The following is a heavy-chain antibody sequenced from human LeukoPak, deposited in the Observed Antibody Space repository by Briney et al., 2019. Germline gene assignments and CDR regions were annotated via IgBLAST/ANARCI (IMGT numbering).Heavy chain of an antibody. CDR2: IYYSGST. CDR3: ARGYCSSTSCSYFDY. Sequence: SETLSLTCTVSGGSISSSSYYWGWIRQPPGKGLEWIGYIYYSGSTNYNPSLKSRVTISVDTSKNQFSLKLSSVTAADTAVYYCARGYCSSTSCSYFDYWGQGTLVTVSS. CDR1: GGSISSSSYY. J-gene: IGHJ4*02. D-gene: IGHD2-2*01. V-gene: IGHV4-61*05.